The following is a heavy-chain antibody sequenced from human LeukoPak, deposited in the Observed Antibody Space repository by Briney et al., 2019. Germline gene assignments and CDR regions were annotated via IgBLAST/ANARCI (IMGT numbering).Heavy chain of an antibody. D-gene: IGHD2-21*01. CDR2: IKSKTDGGTT. J-gene: IGHJ6*03. V-gene: IGHV3-15*01. CDR1: GFNFNNAW. CDR3: ARNVVYYYMDV. Sequence: GGSLRLSCAASGFNFNNAWMSWVRQAPGKGLEWVGRIKSKTDGGTTDYAAPVKGRFTISRDDSKNTLYLQMNSLQIEDTAVYYCARNVVYYYMDVWGKGTTVTVSS.